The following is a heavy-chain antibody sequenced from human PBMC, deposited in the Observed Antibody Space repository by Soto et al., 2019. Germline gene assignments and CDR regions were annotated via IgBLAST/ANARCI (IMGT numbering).Heavy chain of an antibody. V-gene: IGHV4-39*07. Sequence: SSETLSLTCTVSGGSISSSSYYWGWIRQPPGKGLEWIGSIYYSGSTYYNPSLKSRVTISVDTSKNQFSLKLSSVTAADTAVYYCARGLYPLGGWPYFDYWGQGTLVTVSS. D-gene: IGHD6-19*01. CDR2: IYYSGST. J-gene: IGHJ4*02. CDR1: GGSISSSSYY. CDR3: ARGLYPLGGWPYFDY.